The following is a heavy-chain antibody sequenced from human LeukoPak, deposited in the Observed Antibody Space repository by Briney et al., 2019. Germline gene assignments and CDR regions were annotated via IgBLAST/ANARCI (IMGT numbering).Heavy chain of an antibody. J-gene: IGHJ5*02. CDR2: INPNSGGT. D-gene: IGHD4-17*01. CDR1: GYTFTGYY. CDR3: ARNLPPDYGTEFDP. V-gene: IGHV1-2*06. Sequence: ASVQVSCKASGYTFTGYYMHWVRQAPGQGLEWMGRINPNSGGTNYAQKFQGRVTMTRDTSISTAYMELSRLRSDDTAVYYCARNLPPDYGTEFDPWGQGTLVTVSS.